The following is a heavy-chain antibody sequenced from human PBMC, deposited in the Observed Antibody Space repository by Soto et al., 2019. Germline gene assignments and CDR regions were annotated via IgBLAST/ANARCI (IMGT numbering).Heavy chain of an antibody. J-gene: IGHJ4*02. V-gene: IGHV3-30*18. Sequence: QVQLVESGGGVVQPGRSLRLSCAASGFTFSSYGMHWVRRAPGKGLEWVAVISYDGSNKYYADSVKGRFTISRDNSKNTLYLQMNSPRAEDTAVYYCAKDGYNFLDYWGQGTLVTVSS. D-gene: IGHD5-12*01. CDR1: GFTFSSYG. CDR3: AKDGYNFLDY. CDR2: ISYDGSNK.